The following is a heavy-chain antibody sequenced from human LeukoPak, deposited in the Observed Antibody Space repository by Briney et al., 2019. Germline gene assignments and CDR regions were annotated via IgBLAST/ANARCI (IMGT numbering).Heavy chain of an antibody. CDR2: VFYSGST. Sequence: SETLSLTCTVSGGSTSFYYWSWIRQPPGKGLEWLGHVFYSGSTNYNPSLKSRVTISVDTSKNQFSLKLSSVTAADTAVYYCARKVRVVVAAFDYWGQGTLVTVSS. D-gene: IGHD2-15*01. J-gene: IGHJ4*02. CDR1: GGSTSFYY. V-gene: IGHV4-59*12. CDR3: ARKVRVVVAAFDY.